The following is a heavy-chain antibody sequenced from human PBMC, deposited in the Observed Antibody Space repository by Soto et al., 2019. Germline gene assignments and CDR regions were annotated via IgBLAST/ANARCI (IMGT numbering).Heavy chain of an antibody. CDR1: GFTFSDYG. Sequence: QVQLVESGGGVVQPGRSLRLSCAASGFTFSDYGMHWVRQAPGKGLEWVAVIWYDGSEKYYADSVKGRFTISRDNSKNTLYLQMNSLRAEATAVYYCARQSLGNIRLRGFDYWGQGALVTVSS. V-gene: IGHV3-33*01. CDR2: IWYDGSEK. CDR3: ARQSLGNIRLRGFDY. J-gene: IGHJ4*02. D-gene: IGHD1-1*01.